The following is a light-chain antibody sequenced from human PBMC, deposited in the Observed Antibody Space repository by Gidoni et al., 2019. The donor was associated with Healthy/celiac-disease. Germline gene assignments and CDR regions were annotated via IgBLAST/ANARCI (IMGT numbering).Light chain of an antibody. V-gene: IGLV1-40*01. CDR1: SSNIGAGYD. Sequence: QSVLTQPPSVSGAPGQRVTISCTGSSSNIGAGYDVHGYQQLPGTAPKLLIYGNSNRPSGVPDRFSGSKSGTSASLAITGLQAEDEADYYCQSYDSSLSVDVVFGGGTKLTVL. CDR3: QSYDSSLSVDVV. J-gene: IGLJ2*01. CDR2: GNS.